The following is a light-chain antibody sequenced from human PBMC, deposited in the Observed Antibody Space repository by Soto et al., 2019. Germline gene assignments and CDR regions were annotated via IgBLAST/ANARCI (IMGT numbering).Light chain of an antibody. J-gene: IGKJ4*01. Sequence: EIVLTQSPVTLSLSPGERATLSCRASQSVSSSYLAWYQQKPGQAPRLLIYGASTRATGIPARFSGSGSGTEFSLTISSLQSEDSAVYYCQRYDNWPLTFGGGTKVDIK. CDR2: GAS. CDR3: QRYDNWPLT. V-gene: IGKV3-15*01. CDR1: QSVSSSY.